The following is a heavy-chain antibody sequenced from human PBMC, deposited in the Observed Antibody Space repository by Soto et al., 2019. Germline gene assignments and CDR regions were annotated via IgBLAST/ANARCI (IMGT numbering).Heavy chain of an antibody. D-gene: IGHD2-15*01. CDR1: GYSFTSYW. CDR3: ASRMLDAFDI. Sequence: GESLKISCKGSGYSFTSYWIGWVRQMPGKGQEWRGIIYPGDSDTRYSPSFQGQVTISADKSISTAFLQWSSLKASDSAMYYCASRMLDAFDIWGQGTMVTVSS. V-gene: IGHV5-51*01. J-gene: IGHJ3*02. CDR2: IYPGDSDT.